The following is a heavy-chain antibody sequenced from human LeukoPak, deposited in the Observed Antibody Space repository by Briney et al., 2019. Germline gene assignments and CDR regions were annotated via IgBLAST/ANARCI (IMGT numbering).Heavy chain of an antibody. CDR1: GFTFSSYA. CDR2: ISGSGGST. J-gene: IGHJ4*02. CDR3: AKGQMGLRFLEWLSPFDY. Sequence: PGGSLRLSCAASGFTFSSYAMSWVRQAPGKGLEWVSAISGSGGSTYYADSVKGRFTISRDNSKNTLYLQMNSLRAEDTAVYYCAKGQMGLRFLEWLSPFDYWGQGTLVTVSS. V-gene: IGHV3-23*01. D-gene: IGHD3-3*01.